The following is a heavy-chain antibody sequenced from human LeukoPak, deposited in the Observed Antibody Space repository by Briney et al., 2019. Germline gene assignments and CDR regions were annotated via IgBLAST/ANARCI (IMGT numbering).Heavy chain of an antibody. CDR3: ARGVVGATAFAY. V-gene: IGHV4-4*07. Sequence: PSETLSPTCTVSGGSISGYTWSWIRQPAGKGLEWIGRIYASGGTNYNPSLQGRVTMSVDTSRGQFFLMVHSVTAADTAVYYCARGVVGATAFAYWGQGTVVTASS. J-gene: IGHJ4*02. CDR1: GGSISGYT. D-gene: IGHD1-26*01. CDR2: IYASGGT.